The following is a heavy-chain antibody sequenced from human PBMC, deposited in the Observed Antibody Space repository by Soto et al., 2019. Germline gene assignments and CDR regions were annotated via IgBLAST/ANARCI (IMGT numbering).Heavy chain of an antibody. D-gene: IGHD3-16*01. CDR2: MSYDGSDK. CDR3: ARARLDRQALEY. CDR1: GFSFRSYA. V-gene: IGHV3-30-3*01. J-gene: IGHJ4*02. Sequence: QVQLVESGGGVVQPGRALRLCCAASGFSFRSYAMHWVRQAPGKELEWVAVMSYDGSDKDYADSVKGRFTISRDNSKNKLYLQMSSLRAEDTAVYYCARARLDRQALEYWGQGTLVTVSS.